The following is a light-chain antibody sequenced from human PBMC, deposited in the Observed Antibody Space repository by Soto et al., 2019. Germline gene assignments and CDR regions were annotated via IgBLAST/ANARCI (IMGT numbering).Light chain of an antibody. Sequence: EIVLTQSPGTLSLSPGERATLSCRASQSVRNNYLSWFQQKPGQAPRLLIYSASIRATGIPDRFSGSGSGTDFTLTVSRLEPEDCGVYYCLQFGSTPSTFGQGARLEIE. V-gene: IGKV3-20*01. CDR1: QSVRNNY. CDR3: LQFGSTPST. CDR2: SAS. J-gene: IGKJ5*01.